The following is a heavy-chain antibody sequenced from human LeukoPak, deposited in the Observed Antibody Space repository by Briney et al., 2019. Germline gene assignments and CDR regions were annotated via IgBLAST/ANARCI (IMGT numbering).Heavy chain of an antibody. CDR2: INTNTGNP. Sequence: PGASVKVSCKASGYTFTSYAMNWVRQAPGQGLEWMGWINTNTGNPTYAQGFTGRFVFSLDTSVSTAYLQISSLKAEDTAVYYCARRCKDAISAYYYYYMDVWGKGTTVTVSS. D-gene: IGHD2-21*01. CDR3: ARRCKDAISAYYYYYMDV. V-gene: IGHV7-4-1*02. J-gene: IGHJ6*03. CDR1: GYTFTSYA.